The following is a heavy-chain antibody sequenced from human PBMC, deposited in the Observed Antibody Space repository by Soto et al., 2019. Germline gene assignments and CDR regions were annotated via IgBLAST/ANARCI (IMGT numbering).Heavy chain of an antibody. CDR3: SKDPGIAAAATYYYYGMDV. CDR1: GFTFSSYG. Sequence: GGSLRLSCAASGFTFSSYGMHWVRQAPGKGLEWVAVISYDGSNKYYADSVKGRFTISRDNSKNTLYLQMNSLKAEDTAVYYCSKDPGIAAAATYYYYGMDVWGQGTTVTVSS. J-gene: IGHJ6*02. D-gene: IGHD6-13*01. CDR2: ISYDGSNK. V-gene: IGHV3-30*18.